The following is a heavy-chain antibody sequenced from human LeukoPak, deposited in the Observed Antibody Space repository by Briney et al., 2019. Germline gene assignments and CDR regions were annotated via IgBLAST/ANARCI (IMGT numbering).Heavy chain of an antibody. CDR1: GFTFSRYS. V-gene: IGHV3-48*01. J-gene: IGHJ6*02. Sequence: GGSLRLSCAASGFTFSRYSMNWVRQAPGKGREWVSYISSSSSTIYYADSVKGRFTISRDNAKHSLYLQMNSLRAEDTAVYYCAREGLLYGMDVWGQGTTVTVSS. D-gene: IGHD5-18*01. CDR3: AREGLLYGMDV. CDR2: ISSSSSTI.